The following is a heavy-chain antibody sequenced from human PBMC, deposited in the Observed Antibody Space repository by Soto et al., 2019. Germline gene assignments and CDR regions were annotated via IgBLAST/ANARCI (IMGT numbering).Heavy chain of an antibody. V-gene: IGHV1-2*04. CDR3: AIDLRGDYNYYLMDV. Sequence: GASVKVSCKASGYTFTGYYMHWVRQAPGQGLEWMGWINPNSGGTNYAQKFQGWVTMTRDTSISTAYMELSRLRSDDTAVYYCAIDLRGDYNYYLMDVWGKGSTVTGSS. CDR2: INPNSGGT. J-gene: IGHJ6*03. CDR1: GYTFTGYY.